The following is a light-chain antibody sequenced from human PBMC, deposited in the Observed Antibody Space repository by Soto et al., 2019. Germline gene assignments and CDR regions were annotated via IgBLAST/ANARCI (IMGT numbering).Light chain of an antibody. V-gene: IGKV1-9*01. CDR1: QGINNF. CDR2: VPS. CDR3: QQINIYPHT. Sequence: IPLTQSPSSLSASVGDRVNITCRASQGINNFLAWYQQKPGTAPKVLIYVPSTLQSGVPSRFSGSGSGTDVTLTISSLQPEDFATYYCQQINIYPHTFGQGTELQIK. J-gene: IGKJ2*01.